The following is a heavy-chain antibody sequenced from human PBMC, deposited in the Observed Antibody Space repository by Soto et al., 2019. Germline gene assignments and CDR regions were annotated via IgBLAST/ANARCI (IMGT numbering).Heavy chain of an antibody. V-gene: IGHV5-51*01. Sequence: GESLKISCKGSGYSFTSYWIGWVRQMPGKGLEWMGIIYPGDSDTRYSPSFQGQVTISADKSISTAYLQWSSLKASDTAMYYCARHGLHYGDYDYYYGMDVWGQGTTVTVSS. CDR1: GYSFTSYW. J-gene: IGHJ6*02. CDR3: ARHGLHYGDYDYYYGMDV. CDR2: IYPGDSDT. D-gene: IGHD4-17*01.